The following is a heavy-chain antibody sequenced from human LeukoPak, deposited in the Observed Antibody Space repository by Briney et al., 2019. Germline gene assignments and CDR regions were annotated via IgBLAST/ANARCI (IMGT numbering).Heavy chain of an antibody. D-gene: IGHD3-16*01. CDR3: ARDPGMIRKPGAFDI. CDR2: IYPGDSDT. J-gene: IGHJ3*02. V-gene: IGHV5-51*01. CDR1: GYSFTSYW. Sequence: GESLKISCKGSGYSFTSYWIGWVRQMPGKGLEWMGIIYPGDSDTRYSPSFQGQVTISADKSISTAYLQWSSLKASDTAMYYCARDPGMIRKPGAFDIWGQGTVVTVSS.